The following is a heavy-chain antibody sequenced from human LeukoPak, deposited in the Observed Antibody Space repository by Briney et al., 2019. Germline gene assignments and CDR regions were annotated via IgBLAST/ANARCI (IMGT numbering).Heavy chain of an antibody. Sequence: GRSLRLSCAASGFTFSYYGLHWVRQAPGKGLEWVTLISHDGSNKDYADSVKGRFTISRDNFKNTLYLQMNSLRAEDTAVYYCAKHVDVATMFDYWGQGTLVTVSS. J-gene: IGHJ4*02. D-gene: IGHD5-24*01. CDR2: ISHDGSNK. CDR1: GFTFSYYG. V-gene: IGHV3-30*18. CDR3: AKHVDVATMFDY.